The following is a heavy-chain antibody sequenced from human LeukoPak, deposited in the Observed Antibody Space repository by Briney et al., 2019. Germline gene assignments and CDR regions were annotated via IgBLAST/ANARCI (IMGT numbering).Heavy chain of an antibody. CDR1: GGSISSSSHY. Sequence: SETLSLTCTVSGGSISSSSHYWGWIRQPPGKRLEWIGSIYYSGSTYYNPFLKSRVTISVDTSKNQFSLKLSSVTAADTSVYYCARQKSGSYGLFDYWGQGTLVTVSS. CDR2: IYYSGST. V-gene: IGHV4-39*01. J-gene: IGHJ4*02. D-gene: IGHD1-26*01. CDR3: ARQKSGSYGLFDY.